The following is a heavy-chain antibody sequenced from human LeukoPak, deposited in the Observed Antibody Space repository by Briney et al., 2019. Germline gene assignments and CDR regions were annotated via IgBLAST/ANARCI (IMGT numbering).Heavy chain of an antibody. Sequence: ASVKVSCKASGYTFTGYYMHWVRQAPGQGLEWMGWINPNSGGTNYAQKFQGRVTMTRDTSISTACMELSRLRSDDTAVYYCARAIGDWGLYYYYYMDVWGKGTTVTVSS. CDR2: INPNSGGT. J-gene: IGHJ6*03. D-gene: IGHD2-21*02. CDR3: ARAIGDWGLYYYYYMDV. V-gene: IGHV1-2*02. CDR1: GYTFTGYY.